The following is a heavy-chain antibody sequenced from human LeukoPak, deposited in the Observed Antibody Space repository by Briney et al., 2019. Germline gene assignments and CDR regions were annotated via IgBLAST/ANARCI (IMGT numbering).Heavy chain of an antibody. J-gene: IGHJ4*02. CDR1: GYTFNDYS. D-gene: IGHD3-10*01. V-gene: IGHV1-18*01. CDR2: ISPYNDNT. Sequence: ASVKVSCKASGYTFNDYSISWVRQAPGQGLEWMGWISPYNDNTNYAQNFQGRVAMTTDTSTSTAYMELRSLRSDDTAVYYCARLIWFGELPYFDYWGQGTLVTVSS. CDR3: ARLIWFGELPYFDY.